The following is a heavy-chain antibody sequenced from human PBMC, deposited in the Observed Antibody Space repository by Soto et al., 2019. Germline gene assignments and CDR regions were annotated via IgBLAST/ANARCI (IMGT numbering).Heavy chain of an antibody. CDR2: IKQGGSEK. V-gene: IGHV3-7*03. D-gene: IGHD5-18*01. J-gene: IGHJ4*02. CDR1: GFTFSNYA. Sequence: GGSLRLSCAASGFTFSNYAMSWVRQAPGKGLEWVATIKQGGSEKYYVDSVKGRFTISRDNSKNTLYLQMNSLSAEDTAVYYCAKEKRAMAADYWGQGTLVTVSS. CDR3: AKEKRAMAADY.